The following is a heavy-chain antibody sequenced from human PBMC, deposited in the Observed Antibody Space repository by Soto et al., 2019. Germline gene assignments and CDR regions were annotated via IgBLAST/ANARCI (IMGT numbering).Heavy chain of an antibody. J-gene: IGHJ4*02. V-gene: IGHV3-33*01. D-gene: IGHD3-16*02. CDR2: IWYDGTNK. CDR1: VFTFSSYG. CDR3: ARGHYDYNWGTYRPRYFDY. Sequence: QVQLVESGGGVVQPGRSLRLSCAASVFTFSSYGMHWVRQAPGKGLEWVTVIWYDGTNKYYADSVKGRFTISRDNSKNTLYLEMNSLRAEDTAVYYCARGHYDYNWGTYRPRYFDYWGQGTLVTVSS.